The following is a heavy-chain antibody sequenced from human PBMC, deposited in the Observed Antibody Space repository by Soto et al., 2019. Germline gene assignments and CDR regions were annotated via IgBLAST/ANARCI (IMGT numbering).Heavy chain of an antibody. D-gene: IGHD6-13*01. CDR3: TTVWSSSWYSDY. J-gene: IGHJ4*02. V-gene: IGHV3-15*01. Sequence: PGWSLRLSCASSVFTFINAWMSWVRQAPGKGLEWVGRIKSKTDGGTTDYAAPVKGRFTISRDDSKNTLYLQMNSLKTEDTAVYYCTTVWSSSWYSDYWGQGTLVTVSS. CDR2: IKSKTDGGTT. CDR1: VFTFINAW.